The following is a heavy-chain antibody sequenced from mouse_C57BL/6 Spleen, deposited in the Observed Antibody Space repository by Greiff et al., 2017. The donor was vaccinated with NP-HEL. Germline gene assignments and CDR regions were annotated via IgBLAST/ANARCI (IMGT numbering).Heavy chain of an antibody. CDR3: AREGKMYDYDRDYFDY. Sequence: QVQLQQPGAELVKPGASVKMSCKASGYTFTSYWITWVKQRPGQGLEWIGDIYPGSGSTNYNEKFKSKATLTVDTSSSTAYMQLSSLTSEDSAVYYCAREGKMYDYDRDYFDYWGQGTTLTVSS. V-gene: IGHV1-55*01. J-gene: IGHJ2*01. CDR1: GYTFTSYW. D-gene: IGHD2-4*01. CDR2: IYPGSGST.